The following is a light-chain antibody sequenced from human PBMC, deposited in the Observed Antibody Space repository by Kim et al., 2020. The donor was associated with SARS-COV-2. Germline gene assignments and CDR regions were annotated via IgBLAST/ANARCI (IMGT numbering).Light chain of an antibody. CDR2: DAS. V-gene: IGKV3-11*01. CDR3: QQRNEWPLT. J-gene: IGKJ4*01. CDR1: QSISSH. Sequence: EIVLTQSPATLSLSPGERATLSCRASQSISSHLGWYQQKPGQAPRFFISDASNRATGIPARFSGSGSGTDFTLTISSLEPEDFAVYYCQQRNEWPLTFGAGTKVDIK.